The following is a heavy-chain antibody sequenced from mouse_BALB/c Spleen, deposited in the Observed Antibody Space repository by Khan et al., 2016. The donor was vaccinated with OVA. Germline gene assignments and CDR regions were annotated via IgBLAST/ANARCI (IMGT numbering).Heavy chain of an antibody. CDR3: ARSTYRYAVAY. CDR2: MIYTGYT. J-gene: IGHJ3*01. CDR1: GDSITSGY. D-gene: IGHD2-14*01. Sequence: EVKLEEPGPSFVKPSQTLSLTCSVTGDSITSGYWSWIRKFPGNKLEYMGYMIYTGYTDYNPSLKSRLAITRHTSKTQYYLQLNSVTTEDTATYYCARSTYRYAVAYWGQGTLVTVSA. V-gene: IGHV3-8*02.